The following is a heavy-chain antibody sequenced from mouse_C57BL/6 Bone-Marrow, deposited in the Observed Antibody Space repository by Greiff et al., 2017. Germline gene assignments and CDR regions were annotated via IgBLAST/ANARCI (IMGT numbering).Heavy chain of an antibody. D-gene: IGHD1-1*01. CDR3: ASTGIYYYGSSLHYAMDY. Sequence: EVQLVESGGGLVQPGGSLKLSCAASGFTFSDYGMAWVRQAPRKGPEWVAFISNLAYSIYYADTVTGRFTISREKAKNTLYLEMSSLRSEDTGMYYCASTGIYYYGSSLHYAMDYWGQGTSVTVSS. CDR2: ISNLAYSI. CDR1: GFTFSDYG. V-gene: IGHV5-15*04. J-gene: IGHJ4*01.